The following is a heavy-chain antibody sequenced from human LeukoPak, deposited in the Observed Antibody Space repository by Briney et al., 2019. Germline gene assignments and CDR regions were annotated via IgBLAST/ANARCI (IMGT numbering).Heavy chain of an antibody. CDR3: ARGDGYSSGWHRPTRADY. J-gene: IGHJ4*02. D-gene: IGHD6-19*01. Sequence: SETLSLTCAVSGGSISSGGYSWSWIRQPPGKGLEWIGEINHSGSTNYNPSLKSRVTISVDTSKNQFSLKLSSVTAADTAVYYCARGDGYSSGWHRPTRADYWGQGTLVTVSS. V-gene: IGHV4-34*01. CDR1: GGSISSGGYS. CDR2: INHSGST.